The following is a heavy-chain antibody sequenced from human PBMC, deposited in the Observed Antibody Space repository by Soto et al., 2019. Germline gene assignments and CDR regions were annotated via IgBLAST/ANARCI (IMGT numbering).Heavy chain of an antibody. CDR2: IIPIIGTR. J-gene: IGHJ4*02. CDR3: ARDLGSGHDPGDY. V-gene: IGHV1-69*12. CDR1: GGTFSIYA. Sequence: QVQLVQSGAEVKQPGSSVKVSCKASGGTFSIYAVSWVRQAPGQGLEWMGGIIPIIGTRNYAQRFQGRITITGDESTSTAYMELSSLKSEDTAVYYCARDLGSGHDPGDYWGQGTQVTVSS. D-gene: IGHD5-12*01.